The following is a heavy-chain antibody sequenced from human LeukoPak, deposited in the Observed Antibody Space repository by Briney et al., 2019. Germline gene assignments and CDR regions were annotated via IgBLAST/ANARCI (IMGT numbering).Heavy chain of an antibody. D-gene: IGHD2-15*01. CDR3: ARDMTFCSGGSCYSLGFDI. V-gene: IGHV3-48*02. J-gene: IGHJ3*02. Sequence: GGSLRLSCAGSGFTFSNYGMNWVRQAPGKGLEWISFIGSTVTTIYYADSVKGRFTISRDNAKNSLYLQMNSLRDEDTAVYYCARDMTFCSGGSCYSLGFDIWGQGTMVTVSS. CDR2: IGSTVTTI. CDR1: GFTFSNYG.